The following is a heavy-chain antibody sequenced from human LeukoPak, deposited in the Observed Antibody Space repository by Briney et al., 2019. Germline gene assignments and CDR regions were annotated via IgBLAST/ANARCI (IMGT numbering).Heavy chain of an antibody. CDR2: ISSNGGST. Sequence: PGGSLRLSCAASGFTFSSYAMHWVRQAPGKGLEYVSAISSNGGSTYYANSVKGRCTISRDNSKNTLYLQMGSLRAEDMAVYYCARVRYYYDSSGAEYYFDYWGQGTLVTVSS. CDR1: GFTFSSYA. V-gene: IGHV3-64*01. D-gene: IGHD3-22*01. J-gene: IGHJ4*02. CDR3: ARVRYYYDSSGAEYYFDY.